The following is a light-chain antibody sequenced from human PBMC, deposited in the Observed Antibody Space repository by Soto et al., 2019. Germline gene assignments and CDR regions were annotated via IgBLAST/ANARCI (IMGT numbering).Light chain of an antibody. CDR1: RSVSNNY. Sequence: EIELTQSLGTLSLSPGERVTLSCRASRSVSNNYVAWYQQIPGQAPRLLIYGAASRAAGIPDRFSGSGSGTDFSLAISRLEPEDFAVYFCQQYGTWPLTFGGGTKVDIK. CDR2: GAA. CDR3: QQYGTWPLT. J-gene: IGKJ4*01. V-gene: IGKV3-20*01.